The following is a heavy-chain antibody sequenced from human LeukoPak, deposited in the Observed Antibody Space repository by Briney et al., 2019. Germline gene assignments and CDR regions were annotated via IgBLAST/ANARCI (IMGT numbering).Heavy chain of an antibody. D-gene: IGHD1-26*01. CDR3: ARARVGATIDY. Sequence: PSETLSLTCTVSGGSLSSYYWSWIRQPPGKGLEWIGYIYYSGSTNYNPSLTSRVTISVDTSKNQFSLKLSSVTAADTAVYYCARARVGATIDYWGQGTLVTVSS. V-gene: IGHV4-59*01. J-gene: IGHJ4*02. CDR1: GGSLSSYY. CDR2: IYYSGST.